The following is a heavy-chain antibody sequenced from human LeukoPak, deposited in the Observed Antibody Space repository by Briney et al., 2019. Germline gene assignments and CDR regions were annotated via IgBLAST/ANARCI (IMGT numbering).Heavy chain of an antibody. CDR3: AKVGYGDYARAY. J-gene: IGHJ4*02. V-gene: IGHV4-31*03. CDR1: AGSICSGGYY. D-gene: IGHD4-17*01. Sequence: TLPLTCTVSAGSICSGGYYCCWLRQHPGKGQGGAGNMYYSGSTYYKPSLKGRVTISVDTSKNKFSLKLGSVTAADTAVYYCAKVGYGDYARAYWGQGTLVTVSS. CDR2: MYYSGST.